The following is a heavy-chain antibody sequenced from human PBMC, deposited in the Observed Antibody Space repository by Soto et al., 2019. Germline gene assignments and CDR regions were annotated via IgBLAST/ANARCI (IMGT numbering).Heavy chain of an antibody. CDR2: IYASGAT. D-gene: IGHD3-10*01. V-gene: IGHV4-59*01. Sequence: RSETLSLTCTVSGGSISTYYWSWIRQPPGGTLEWIGYIYASGATTYNPSLESRVTMSVDMPNNEFSLELTSLTAADTAVYYCARSHSFDGSIYHYYFDFWGQGTLVTVS. CDR3: ARSHSFDGSIYHYYFDF. CDR1: GGSISTYY. J-gene: IGHJ4*02.